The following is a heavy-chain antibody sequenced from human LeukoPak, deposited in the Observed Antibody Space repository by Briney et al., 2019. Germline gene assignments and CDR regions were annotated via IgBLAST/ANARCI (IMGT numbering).Heavy chain of an antibody. D-gene: IGHD3-10*01. CDR1: GVSINGFY. V-gene: IGHV4-59*01. CDR2: ICYSGTT. Sequence: SETLSLTCTVSGVSINGFYWSWIRQPPGKGLEWMGYICYSGTTNYNPSLRSRVTISVDTSKNQFSLKLSSVTAADTAVYYCAREVLDYSGSGTYYRHFDFWGQGTLVTVSS. J-gene: IGHJ4*02. CDR3: AREVLDYSGSGTYYRHFDF.